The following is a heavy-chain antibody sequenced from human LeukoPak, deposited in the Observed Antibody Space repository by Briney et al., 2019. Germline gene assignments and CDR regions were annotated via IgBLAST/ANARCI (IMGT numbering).Heavy chain of an antibody. CDR3: ARGTQSIAAAGSDWFDP. CDR1: GGSISNYH. CDR2: IHTSGNT. J-gene: IGHJ5*02. D-gene: IGHD6-13*01. V-gene: IGHV4-4*07. Sequence: SETLSLTCTVAGGSISNYHWSWIRQPSGKELEWIGRIHTSGNTHFNPSLQSRVTMSVDTSKKQFSLKLSSVTAADTAVYYCARGTQSIAAAGSDWFDPWGQGTLVTVSS.